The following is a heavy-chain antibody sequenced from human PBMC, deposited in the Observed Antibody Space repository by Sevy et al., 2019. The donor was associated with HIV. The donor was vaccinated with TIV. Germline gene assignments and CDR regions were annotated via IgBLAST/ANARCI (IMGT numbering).Heavy chain of an antibody. Sequence: SETLSLTCAVSGYSISSGYQWGWIRQPPGKGLERIGTIYHSGGTYYNPSLKSRVTISVDTSKNQFSLKVNSMTAADTAVYFCARVAAYWGQGILVTVSS. CDR3: ARVAAY. V-gene: IGHV4-38-2*01. CDR2: IYHSGGT. D-gene: IGHD6-25*01. CDR1: GYSISSGYQ. J-gene: IGHJ4*02.